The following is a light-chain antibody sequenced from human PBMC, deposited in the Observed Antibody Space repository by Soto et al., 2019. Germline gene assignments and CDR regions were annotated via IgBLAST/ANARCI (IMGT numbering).Light chain of an antibody. CDR2: DAS. J-gene: IGKJ2*01. V-gene: IGKV3-11*01. Sequence: EIVLAQSPATLSLSPGERATLSCRASQDISNFLAWYQQRPGQAPRLLIYDASNRATGIPARFSGSGSGTDSTLPIVGLEPEVFEIYYCQQRASGPPFIFGQGTKLEV. CDR3: QQRASGPPFI. CDR1: QDISNF.